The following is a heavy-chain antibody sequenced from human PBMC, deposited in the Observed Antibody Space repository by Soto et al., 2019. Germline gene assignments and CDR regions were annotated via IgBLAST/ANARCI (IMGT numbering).Heavy chain of an antibody. CDR1: GFTFSSYA. Sequence: VQLVESGGGAVQPGRSLRLSCAASGFTFSSYAMEWVHQAPGKGLEWVAVISYDGSDKYYADSVKGRFTISRDNSKNTLYLQMNSLGVEDTAVYFCAGCIARRPMGWFDPWGQGTLGTVSS. D-gene: IGHD6-6*01. V-gene: IGHV3-30-3*01. CDR2: ISYDGSDK. CDR3: AGCIARRPMGWFDP. J-gene: IGHJ5*02.